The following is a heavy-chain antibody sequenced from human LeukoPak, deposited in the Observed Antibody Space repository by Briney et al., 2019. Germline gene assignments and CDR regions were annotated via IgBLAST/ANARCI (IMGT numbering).Heavy chain of an antibody. J-gene: IGHJ3*02. Sequence: SETLSLTCAVYGGSFSGYYWSWIRQPPGKGLEWIGEINHSGSTNYNPSLKSRVTISVDTSKNQFSLKLSSVTAADTAVYYCARPNIHCSGGSCYPGGAFDIWGQGTMVTVSS. D-gene: IGHD2-15*01. CDR1: GGSFSGYY. V-gene: IGHV4-34*01. CDR3: ARPNIHCSGGSCYPGGAFDI. CDR2: INHSGST.